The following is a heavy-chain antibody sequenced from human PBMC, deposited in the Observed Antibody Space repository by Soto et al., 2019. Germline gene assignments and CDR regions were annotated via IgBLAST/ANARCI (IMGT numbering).Heavy chain of an antibody. J-gene: IGHJ5*02. CDR3: ARQPTTGDTDLWFDP. D-gene: IGHD2-21*01. V-gene: IGHV4-39*01. CDR1: GGSISTSRSY. CDR2: IFYSGST. Sequence: PSETLCVTCSVSGGSISTSRSYWAWLRQPPGKGLEWLANIFYSGSTYYNPSLASRVTVSVDTSKNEFSLKLRSVTAADTAVYYCARQPTTGDTDLWFDPWGQGTLVTVSS.